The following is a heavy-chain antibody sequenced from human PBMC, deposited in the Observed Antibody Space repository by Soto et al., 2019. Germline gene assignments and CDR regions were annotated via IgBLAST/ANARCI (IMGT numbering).Heavy chain of an antibody. V-gene: IGHV3-30-3*01. CDR1: GFTFSSYA. CDR3: ARESSLVGYSYGMDV. Sequence: QVQLVESGGGVVQPGRSLRLSCAASGFTFSSYAMHWVRQAPGKGLEWVAVISYDGSNKYYADSVKGRFTISRDNSKNTLYLQMNSLRDEDTAVYYCARESSLVGYSYGMDVWGQGTTVTVSS. D-gene: IGHD6-6*01. J-gene: IGHJ6*02. CDR2: ISYDGSNK.